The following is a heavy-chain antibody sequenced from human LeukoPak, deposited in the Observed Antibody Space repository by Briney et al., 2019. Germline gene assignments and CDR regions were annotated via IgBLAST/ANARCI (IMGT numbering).Heavy chain of an antibody. D-gene: IGHD6-19*01. CDR1: GYTFTSYG. CDR3: ARGWSRYSSGWKYYFDY. V-gene: IGHV1-18*01. Sequence: ASVKVSCKASGYTFTSYGINWVRKAPGQGLEWMGWISAYSGNTNYAQKLQGRVTMTTDTSTSTAYMELRSLRSDDTAVYYCARGWSRYSSGWKYYFDYWGQGTLVTVSS. J-gene: IGHJ4*02. CDR2: ISAYSGNT.